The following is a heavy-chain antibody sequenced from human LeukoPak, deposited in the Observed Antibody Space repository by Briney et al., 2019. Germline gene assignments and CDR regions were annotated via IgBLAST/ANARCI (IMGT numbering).Heavy chain of an antibody. CDR3: ARLPGYYYGTGRHYYFDY. V-gene: IGHV4-59*08. D-gene: IGHD3-10*01. CDR2: IYYSGST. Sequence: SETLSLTCTVSGGSFSSYYWSRIRQPPGKGLEWIGHIYYSGSTNYNPSLKSRVTISVDTSKNQFSLKLSSVTAADTAVYYCARLPGYYYGTGRHYYFDYWGQGTLVTVSS. J-gene: IGHJ4*02. CDR1: GGSFSSYY.